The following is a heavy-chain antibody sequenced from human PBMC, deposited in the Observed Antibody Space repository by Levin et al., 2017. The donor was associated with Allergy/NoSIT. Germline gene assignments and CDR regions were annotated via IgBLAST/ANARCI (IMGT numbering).Heavy chain of an antibody. CDR3: AKRPRSSGYYYVDY. D-gene: IGHD3-22*01. CDR1: GFIFSDYG. J-gene: IGHJ4*02. V-gene: IGHV3-23*01. Sequence: GGSLRLSCAASGFIFSDYGMGWVRQAPGKGLEWVALISASGGGTEYTKSVKGRFTISRDNSQNTLYLQMNSLRVEDTAVYYCAKRPRSSGYYYVDYWGQGTLVTVSS. CDR2: ISASGGGT.